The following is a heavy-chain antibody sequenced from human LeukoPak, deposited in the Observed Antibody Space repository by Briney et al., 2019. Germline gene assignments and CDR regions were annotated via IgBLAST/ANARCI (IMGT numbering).Heavy chain of an antibody. V-gene: IGHV1-69*13. D-gene: IGHD1-26*01. CDR1: GGTFSSYA. J-gene: IGHJ4*02. Sequence: VASVKVSCKASGGTFSSYAISWVRQAPGQGLEWMGGIIPIFGTANYAQKFQSRVTSIADESTSTAYMELSSLRAVDTAAYYFARDHSGGGGVDYWGQGTLVTVSS. CDR3: ARDHSGGGGVDY. CDR2: IIPIFGTA.